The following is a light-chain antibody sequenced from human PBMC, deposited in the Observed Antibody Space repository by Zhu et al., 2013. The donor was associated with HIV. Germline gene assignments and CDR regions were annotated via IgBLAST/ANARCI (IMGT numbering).Light chain of an antibody. V-gene: IGKV1-39*01. CDR3: QQSHSTPPDT. J-gene: IGKJ2*01. CDR2: AAS. CDR1: QSISSY. Sequence: DIQMTQSPSSLSASVGDRVTITCRASQSISSYLNWYQQKPGKAPKLLIYAASSLQSGVPSRFSGSGSGTDFTLTISSVQPEDFATYYCQQSHSTPPDTFGQGPSWRSN.